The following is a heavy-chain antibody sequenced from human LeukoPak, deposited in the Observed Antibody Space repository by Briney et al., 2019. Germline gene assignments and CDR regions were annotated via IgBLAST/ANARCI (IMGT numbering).Heavy chain of an antibody. CDR3: ARVEMYSSSWYNYYYYGMDV. D-gene: IGHD6-13*01. CDR1: GFTFSSHS. CDR2: ISSSSSYI. V-gene: IGHV3-21*01. Sequence: GGSLRLSCAASGFTFSSHSMNWVRQAPGKGLEWVSSISSSSSYIYYADSVKGRFTISRDNAKNSLYLQMNSLRAEDTAVYYCARVEMYSSSWYNYYYYGMDVWGQGTTVTVSS. J-gene: IGHJ6*02.